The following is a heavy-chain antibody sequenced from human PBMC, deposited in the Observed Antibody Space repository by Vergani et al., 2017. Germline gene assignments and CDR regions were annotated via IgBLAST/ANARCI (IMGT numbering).Heavy chain of an antibody. J-gene: IGHJ4*02. CDR2: ISDDGSNK. D-gene: IGHD5-24*01. V-gene: IGHV3-30-3*01. Sequence: VQLVESGGGVVQPGRSLRLSCAASGFTFSSYAMHWVRQAPGKGLEWVAVISDDGSNKYYADSVKGRFTISRDNSKNTLYLQMNSLRAEDTAVYYCARDWGMAISTYYWGQGTLVTVSS. CDR1: GFTFSSYA. CDR3: ARDWGMAISTYY.